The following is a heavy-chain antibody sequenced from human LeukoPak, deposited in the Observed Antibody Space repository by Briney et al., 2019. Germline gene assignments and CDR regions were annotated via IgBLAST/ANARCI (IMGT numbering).Heavy chain of an antibody. V-gene: IGHV3-21*01. D-gene: IGHD6-6*01. CDR1: GFTFSSYN. J-gene: IGHJ6*03. CDR3: AREEPVYSNSSRTKRYYYYYYIEV. Sequence: GGSLRLSCAASGFTFSSYNMNWVRQAPGKGLEWVSSISSRSDYIYYADSVKGRFTISRDNAKNTLYLQMNSLSAEDTAVYYCAREEPVYSNSSRTKRYYYYYYIEVWGKGTTVTVSS. CDR2: ISSRSDYI.